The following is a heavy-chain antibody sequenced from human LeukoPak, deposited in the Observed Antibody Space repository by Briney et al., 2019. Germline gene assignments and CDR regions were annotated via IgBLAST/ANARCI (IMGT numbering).Heavy chain of an antibody. Sequence: GGSLRLSCAASGFTFSIFWMHWVRQAPGKGLEWVSGISASAGSTYYADSVKGRFTISRDNSKSTLYLQMNSLRAEDTAVYYCANRAGIQLGFDYWGQGTLVTVSS. CDR2: ISASAGST. CDR3: ANRAGIQLGFDY. V-gene: IGHV3-23*01. J-gene: IGHJ4*02. D-gene: IGHD5-18*01. CDR1: GFTFSIFW.